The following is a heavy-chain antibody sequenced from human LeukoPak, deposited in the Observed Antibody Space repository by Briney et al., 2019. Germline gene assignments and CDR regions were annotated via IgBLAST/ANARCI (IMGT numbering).Heavy chain of an antibody. CDR3: ARGRVYYGSGGTFDP. Sequence: SETLSLTCAVYGGSFSGYYWSWIRQPPGKGLEWIGEINHSGSTNYNPSLKSRVTISVDTSKNQFSLKLSSVTAADTAAYYCARGRVYYGSGGTFDPWGQGTLVTVSS. D-gene: IGHD3-10*01. CDR1: GGSFSGYY. V-gene: IGHV4-34*01. J-gene: IGHJ5*02. CDR2: INHSGST.